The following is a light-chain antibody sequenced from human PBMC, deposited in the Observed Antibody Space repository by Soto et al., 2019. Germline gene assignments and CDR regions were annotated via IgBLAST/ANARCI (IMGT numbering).Light chain of an antibody. V-gene: IGKV3-20*01. Sequence: EIVLTQSPGTLSLSAGERRTLSCRASQTVSSSYLAWYQQKPGQAPRLLVYGASSRATGIPDRFSGSGSGTDFTLTISRLEPEDFAVYYCQQYGSSPFTFGPGTKVNIK. CDR3: QQYGSSPFT. J-gene: IGKJ3*01. CDR1: QTVSSSY. CDR2: GAS.